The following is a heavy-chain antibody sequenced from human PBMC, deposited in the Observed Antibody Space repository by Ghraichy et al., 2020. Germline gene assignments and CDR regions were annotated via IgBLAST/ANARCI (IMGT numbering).Heavy chain of an antibody. J-gene: IGHJ4*02. Sequence: GGSLRLSCAASGFTFSSYGMHWVRQAPGKGLEWVAFIRYDGSNTYYADSVKGRFTISRDNSKNTLYLQMNSLRAEDTAVYYCAKDMSYYDSSGSENWGQGTLVTVSS. CDR1: GFTFSSYG. V-gene: IGHV3-30*02. D-gene: IGHD3-22*01. CDR2: IRYDGSNT. CDR3: AKDMSYYDSSGSEN.